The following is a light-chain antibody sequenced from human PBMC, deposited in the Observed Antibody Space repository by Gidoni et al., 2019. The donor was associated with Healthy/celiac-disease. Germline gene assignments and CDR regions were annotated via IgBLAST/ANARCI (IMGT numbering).Light chain of an antibody. V-gene: IGLV3-21*02. CDR2: DDR. CDR1: NIGSKS. J-gene: IGLJ2*01. CDR3: QGWDSSSDHFVG. Sequence: SYVLTQPSSLSLAPGQTARITCGGNNIGSKSVHWYQQQPGQAPVLVVYDDRDRPSRIPERFSGSNSGNTATLTISRFEAGDEADYYCQGWDSSSDHFVGFGGGTKLTVL.